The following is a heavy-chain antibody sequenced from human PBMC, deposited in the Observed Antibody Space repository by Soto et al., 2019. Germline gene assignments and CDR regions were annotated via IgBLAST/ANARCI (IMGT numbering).Heavy chain of an antibody. CDR1: GFTFSSYA. CDR3: AKDAGPTMVRGVVLSY. D-gene: IGHD3-10*01. Sequence: GGSLRLSCAASGFTFSSYAMSWVRQAPGKGLEWVSAISGSGGSTYYADSVKGRFTISRDNSKNTLYLQMNSLRAEDTAVYYCAKDAGPTMVRGVVLSYWGQGTLVTVSS. CDR2: ISGSGGST. V-gene: IGHV3-23*01. J-gene: IGHJ4*02.